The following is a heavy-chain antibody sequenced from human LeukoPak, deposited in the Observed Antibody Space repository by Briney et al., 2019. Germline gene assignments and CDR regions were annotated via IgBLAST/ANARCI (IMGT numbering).Heavy chain of an antibody. D-gene: IGHD5-18*01. J-gene: IGHJ4*02. V-gene: IGHV4-59*08. CDR1: GGSISSYY. Sequence: TTSETLSLTCTVSGGSISSYYWSWIRQPPGKGLEWIGYIYYSGSTNYNPPLKSRVTISVDTSKNQFSLKLSSVTAADTAVYYCARSWIRLGYFDYWGQGTLVTVSS. CDR2: IYYSGST. CDR3: ARSWIRLGYFDY.